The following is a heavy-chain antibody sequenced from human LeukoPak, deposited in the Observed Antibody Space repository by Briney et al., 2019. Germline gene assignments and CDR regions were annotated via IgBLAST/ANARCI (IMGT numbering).Heavy chain of an antibody. J-gene: IGHJ5*02. CDR1: GYTFTSYA. D-gene: IGHD2-21*02. CDR3: ARALPYCGGDCYYLWFDP. Sequence: ASVKVSCKASGYTFTSYAMHWARQAPGQRLEWMGWINAGNGNTKYSQKFQGRVTITADESTSTAYMELSSLRSEDTAVYYCARALPYCGGDCYYLWFDPWGQGTLVTVSS. CDR2: INAGNGNT. V-gene: IGHV1-3*01.